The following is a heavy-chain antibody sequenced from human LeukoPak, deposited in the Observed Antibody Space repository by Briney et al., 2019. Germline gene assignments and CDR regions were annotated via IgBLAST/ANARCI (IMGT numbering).Heavy chain of an antibody. D-gene: IGHD5-18*01. J-gene: IGHJ4*02. CDR2: VFDSGRT. Sequence: SETLSLTCTVSGGSMTTHHWNWIRQTPGKGLEWIGYVFDSGRTKENPSLKSRVTLLADTSKNQLSLRLSSVTAADTAVYYCTTIKRGNIFGYFDFWGQGILVTVSS. CDR1: GGSMTTHH. CDR3: TTIKRGNIFGYFDF. V-gene: IGHV4-59*11.